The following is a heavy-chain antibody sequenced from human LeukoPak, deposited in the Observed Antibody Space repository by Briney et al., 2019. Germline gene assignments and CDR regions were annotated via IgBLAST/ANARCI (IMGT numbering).Heavy chain of an antibody. V-gene: IGHV1-69*13. CDR2: IIPIFGTA. Sequence: ASMKVSCKASGGTFSRYAISWVRQAPGQGLEWMGGIIPIFGTANYAQKFQGRVTITADESTSTAYMELSSLRSEDTAVYYCARIRSGGNHLSPPNWFDPWGQGTLVTVSS. D-gene: IGHD1-14*01. CDR3: ARIRSGGNHLSPPNWFDP. J-gene: IGHJ5*02. CDR1: GGTFSRYA.